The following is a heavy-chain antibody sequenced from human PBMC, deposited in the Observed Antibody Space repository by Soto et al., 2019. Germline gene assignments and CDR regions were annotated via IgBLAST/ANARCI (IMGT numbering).Heavy chain of an antibody. V-gene: IGHV3-23*01. Sequence: EVQLLESGGGLVQPGGSLRLSCAASGFTFSSYAMSWVRQAPGTGLEWFSAISGSGGSTDYADSVKGRFTISSDNSKNTRYLEKNSRRAEDTAVYYCEKDLYSGYDFGYWGQGTLVAVSA. CDR1: GFTFSSYA. CDR2: ISGSGGST. D-gene: IGHD5-12*01. J-gene: IGHJ4*02. CDR3: EKDLYSGYDFGY.